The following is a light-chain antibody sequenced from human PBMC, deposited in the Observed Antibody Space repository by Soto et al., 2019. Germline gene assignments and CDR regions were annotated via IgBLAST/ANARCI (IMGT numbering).Light chain of an antibody. V-gene: IGKV3-20*01. Sequence: EIVLTQSPGTLSLSLGERATLSCRASQSVGSKLAWYQQKPGQAPRVLIYGASSRATGIPDRFGGSGSGTDFTLTISRLEPEDFAVYYCQQYGGSPRTFGQGTKTGDQ. CDR2: GAS. CDR1: QSVGSK. CDR3: QQYGGSPRT. J-gene: IGKJ2*01.